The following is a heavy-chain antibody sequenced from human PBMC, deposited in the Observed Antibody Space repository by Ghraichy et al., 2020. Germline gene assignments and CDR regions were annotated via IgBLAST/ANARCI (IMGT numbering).Heavy chain of an antibody. CDR2: INSDGSST. Sequence: GESLNISCAASGFTFSSYWMHWVRQAPGKGLVWVSRINSDGSSTSYVDSVKGRFTISRDNAKNTLYLQMNSLRAEDTAVYYCAREYYGSGSYYRGRLYYFDYWGQGTLVTVSS. J-gene: IGHJ4*02. CDR3: AREYYGSGSYYRGRLYYFDY. CDR1: GFTFSSYW. D-gene: IGHD3-10*01. V-gene: IGHV3-74*01.